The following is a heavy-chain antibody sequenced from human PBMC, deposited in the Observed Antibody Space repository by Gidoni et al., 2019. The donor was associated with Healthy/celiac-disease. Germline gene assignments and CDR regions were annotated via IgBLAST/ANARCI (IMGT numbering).Heavy chain of an antibody. CDR2: ISYDGSNK. CDR3: AKVLGVSPDY. D-gene: IGHD3-16*01. V-gene: IGHV3-30*18. CDR1: GFTFSSYG. J-gene: IGHJ4*02. Sequence: QVQLVESGGGVVQPGRSLRLSCAASGFTFSSYGMHWVRQAPGKGLEWVAVISYDGSNKYYADSVKGRFTISRDNSKNTLYLQMNSLRAEDTAVYYCAKVLGVSPDYWGQGTLVTVSS.